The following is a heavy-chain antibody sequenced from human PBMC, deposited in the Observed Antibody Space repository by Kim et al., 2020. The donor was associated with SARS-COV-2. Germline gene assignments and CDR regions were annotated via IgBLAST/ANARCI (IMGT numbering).Heavy chain of an antibody. V-gene: IGHV3-30*02. Sequence: GKGRFTISRDNSKNTLYLQMNSLRAEDTAVYYCAKDRDYYDSSGYYVDYWGQGTLVTVSS. J-gene: IGHJ4*02. D-gene: IGHD3-22*01. CDR3: AKDRDYYDSSGYYVDY.